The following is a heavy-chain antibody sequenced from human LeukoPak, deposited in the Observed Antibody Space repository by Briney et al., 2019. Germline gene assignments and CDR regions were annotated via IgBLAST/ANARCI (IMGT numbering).Heavy chain of an antibody. J-gene: IGHJ5*02. CDR2: INPDSGGT. D-gene: IGHD3-10*01. CDR3: ARDYYGSGNNWFDP. V-gene: IGHV1-2*02. Sequence: GASVKVSCKASGYTFTGYYLHWVRQAPGQGLEWMGWINPDSGGTDYAQKFQGRVTMTRDTSISTAYMELSRQTSDDTAVYYCARDYYGSGNNWFDPWGQGTLVTVSS. CDR1: GYTFTGYY.